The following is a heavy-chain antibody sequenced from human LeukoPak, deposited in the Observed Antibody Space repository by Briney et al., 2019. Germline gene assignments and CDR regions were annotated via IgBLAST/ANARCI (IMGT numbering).Heavy chain of an antibody. D-gene: IGHD2-15*01. CDR3: ARSYCRGGSCLNWFDP. J-gene: IGHJ5*02. CDR1: SRPICSYY. V-gene: IGHV4-4*07. CDR2: IYTSGST. Sequence: SETLSLTCTVSSRPICSYYWSWLRQPTGKGLEWIVRIYTSGSTNYNPSLKSRVTMSVDTSKNQFSLKLTSVTAADTAVYYCARSYCRGGSCLNWFDPGGLGTLVTVSS.